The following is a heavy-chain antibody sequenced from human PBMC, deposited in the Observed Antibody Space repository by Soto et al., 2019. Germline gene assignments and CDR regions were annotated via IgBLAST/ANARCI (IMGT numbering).Heavy chain of an antibody. CDR1: GFTFSGYC. V-gene: IGHV3-74*01. D-gene: IGHD3-22*01. Sequence: HLGGSLRLSCAASGFTFSGYCMTWIRQAPGKGLVWVSRINSDGSSTSYADSVKGRFTISRDNAKNTLYLQMNSLRAEDTAVYYCAKPPNYYDSSGYYDYWGQGTLVTV. CDR3: AKPPNYYDSSGYYDY. J-gene: IGHJ4*02. CDR2: INSDGSST.